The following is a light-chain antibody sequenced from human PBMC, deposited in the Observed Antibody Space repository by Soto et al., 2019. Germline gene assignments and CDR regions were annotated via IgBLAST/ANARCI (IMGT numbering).Light chain of an antibody. Sequence: DIQLTQSPSSLSASVGDTVTITCRASQTVSRYLNWYQQKSGTAPKLLIYAPSTLHTGVPSRFSGRGSGTDFTLTINNLQREDFADYFCQQTYSNLWTFGQGTKVEIK. CDR1: QTVSRY. J-gene: IGKJ1*01. CDR2: APS. V-gene: IGKV1-39*01. CDR3: QQTYSNLWT.